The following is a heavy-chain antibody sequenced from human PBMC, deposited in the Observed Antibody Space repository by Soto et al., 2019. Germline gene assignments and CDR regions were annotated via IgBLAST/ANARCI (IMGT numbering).Heavy chain of an antibody. CDR3: ARGSLGYCSGGSCRPVAFDI. V-gene: IGHV1-2*04. Sequence: ASVKVSCKASGYTFTGYYMHWVRQAHGQGLEWMGWINPNSGGTNYAQKFQGWVTMTRDTSISTAYMELSRLRSDDTAVYYCARGSLGYCSGGSCRPVAFDIWGQGTMVTVSS. J-gene: IGHJ3*02. CDR2: INPNSGGT. D-gene: IGHD2-15*01. CDR1: GYTFTGYY.